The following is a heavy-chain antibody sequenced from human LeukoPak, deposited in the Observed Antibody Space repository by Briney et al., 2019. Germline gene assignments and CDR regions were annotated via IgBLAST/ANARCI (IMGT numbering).Heavy chain of an antibody. V-gene: IGHV4-39*07. Sequence: SETLSLTCTVSGGSISSISYYWGWIRQPPGKGLEWIGTVYYSETYYNPSLKSRVTISADTSKNQFSLKLSSVTAADTAVYYCARVRLEVAYYPILDYWGQGTLVTVSS. CDR3: ARVRLEVAYYPILDY. D-gene: IGHD1-26*01. CDR1: GGSISSISYY. CDR2: VYYSET. J-gene: IGHJ4*02.